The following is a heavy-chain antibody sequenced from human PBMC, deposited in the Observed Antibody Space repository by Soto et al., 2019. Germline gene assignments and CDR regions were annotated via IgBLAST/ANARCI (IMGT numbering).Heavy chain of an antibody. V-gene: IGHV3-23*01. D-gene: IGHD1-26*01. CDR3: ASRGSGSYYDY. CDR2: ISGSGGST. CDR1: GFTFSSYA. J-gene: IGHJ4*02. Sequence: EVQLLESGGGLVQPGGSLRLSCAASGFTFSSYAMRWVRQAPVKGLEWVSAISGSGGSTYYAGSVKGRFTISRDNSKNTLYLQMNSLRAEDTAVYYCASRGSGSYYDYWGQGTLVTVSS.